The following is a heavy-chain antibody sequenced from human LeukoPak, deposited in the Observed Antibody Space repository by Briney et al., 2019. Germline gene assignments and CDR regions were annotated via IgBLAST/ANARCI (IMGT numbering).Heavy chain of an antibody. CDR3: AKQFLGAN. V-gene: IGHV3-23*01. CDR1: GFIFSSLA. CDR2: INAVDANT. Sequence: GGSLRLSCAASGFIFSSLAMTWIRQAPGKGLEWVSTINAVDANTYYADSVKGRFTVSRDNSRNTLYLQMNSLRAEDTAVYYCAKQFLGANWGQGTLVIVSS. J-gene: IGHJ4*02. D-gene: IGHD4/OR15-4a*01.